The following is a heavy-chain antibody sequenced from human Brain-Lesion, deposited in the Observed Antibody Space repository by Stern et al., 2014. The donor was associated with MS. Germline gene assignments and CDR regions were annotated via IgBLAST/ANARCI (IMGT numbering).Heavy chain of an antibody. V-gene: IGHV1-8*02. Sequence: VQLVQSGAEVKKPGASVRVSCETSGYLFSSFDINWVRQAPGQGLECLGCMTPATSHHGYAHQFQGRVTLTTNASINTAYMELTSLRFEDTAVYYCARGRGRHFGSGNWFDPWGQGTLVTVSS. D-gene: IGHD3-10*01. CDR3: ARGRGRHFGSGNWFDP. J-gene: IGHJ5*02. CDR2: MTPATSHH. CDR1: GYLFSSFD.